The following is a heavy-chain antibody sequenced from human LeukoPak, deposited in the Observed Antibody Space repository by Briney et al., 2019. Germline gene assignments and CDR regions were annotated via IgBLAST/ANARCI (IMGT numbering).Heavy chain of an antibody. CDR1: GYSISSGDF. Sequence: SETLSLTCGVSGYSISSGDFWGWIRQPPGKGLEWIGSVYHTGATYYNPSLRSPVTISVDTSKNQFSLELNSVTAADTAVYYCAGDLALTISANWSDPWGQGALVTVSS. V-gene: IGHV4-38-2*02. D-gene: IGHD3-9*01. CDR3: AGDLALTISANWSDP. J-gene: IGHJ5*02. CDR2: VYHTGAT.